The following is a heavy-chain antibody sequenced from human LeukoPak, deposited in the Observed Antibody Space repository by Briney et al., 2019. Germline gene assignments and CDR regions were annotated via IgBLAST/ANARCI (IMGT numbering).Heavy chain of an antibody. D-gene: IGHD2-2*01. CDR3: ARDRRNIVVVPAAIGVDAFDI. V-gene: IGHV1-24*01. Sequence: ASVKVSCKVSGYILTDSSMHWVRQAPGKGLEWMGGFDPEDGETIYAQKFQGRVTMTEDTSTDTAYMELSSLRSDDTAVYYCARDRRNIVVVPAAIGVDAFDIWGQGTMVTVSS. CDR1: GYILTDSS. CDR2: FDPEDGET. J-gene: IGHJ3*02.